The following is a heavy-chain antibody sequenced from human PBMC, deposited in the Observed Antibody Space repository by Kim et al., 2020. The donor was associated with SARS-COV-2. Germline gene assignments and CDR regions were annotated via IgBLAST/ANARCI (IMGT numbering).Heavy chain of an antibody. V-gene: IGHV5-51*01. Sequence: ASVKVSCKGSGYRFTSYWIGWVRRMPGKGLEWMGIIYPGDSDTRYSPSFQGQVTISADKSISTAYLQWSSLKASDTAMYYCARQIGHYDILTGYTYYYGMDVWGQGTTVTVSS. J-gene: IGHJ6*02. CDR1: GYRFTSYW. CDR2: IYPGDSDT. D-gene: IGHD3-9*01. CDR3: ARQIGHYDILTGYTYYYGMDV.